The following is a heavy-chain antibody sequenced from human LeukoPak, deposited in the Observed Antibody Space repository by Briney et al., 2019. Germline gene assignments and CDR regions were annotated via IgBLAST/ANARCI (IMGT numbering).Heavy chain of an antibody. CDR1: GASISDYY. Sequence: PSETLSLTCTVSGASISDYYWSWIRQPPGKGLEWIGYIYYSGSTNYNPSLKSRVTISVDTSKNQFSLKLSSVTAADTAVYYCARLRIAVAAPLNQFSYGMDVWGQGTTVTVSS. CDR3: ARLRIAVAAPLNQFSYGMDV. V-gene: IGHV4-59*08. CDR2: IYYSGST. J-gene: IGHJ6*02. D-gene: IGHD6-19*01.